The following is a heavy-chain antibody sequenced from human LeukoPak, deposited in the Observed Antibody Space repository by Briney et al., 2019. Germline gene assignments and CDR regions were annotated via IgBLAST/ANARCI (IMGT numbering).Heavy chain of an antibody. D-gene: IGHD2-21*02. CDR1: SFILSTYG. CDR3: ARQYCGGDCQSDY. V-gene: IGHV3-7*01. CDR2: IKQDGSER. J-gene: IGHJ4*02. Sequence: GGSLRLSCETSSFILSTYGMSWVRQAPGRGLEWVANIKQDGSERYYVDSVKGRFTISRDNAKNSLYLQMDSLRAEDTAVYYCARQYCGGDCQSDYWGQGTLVTVSS.